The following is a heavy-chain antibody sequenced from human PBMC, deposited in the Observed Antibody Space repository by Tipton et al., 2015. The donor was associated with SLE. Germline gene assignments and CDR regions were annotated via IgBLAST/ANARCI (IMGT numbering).Heavy chain of an antibody. CDR2: ISSSSSYI. CDR1: QFTFSSYS. V-gene: IGHV3-21*03. Sequence: GSLRLSCAASQFTFSSYSMNWVRRAPGKGLEWVSSISSSSSYIYYADSVKGRFTISRDNAKNSLYLQMNSLRAEDTAVYYCARERYCSGGSCFRTFDIWGQGTMVTVSS. D-gene: IGHD2-15*01. J-gene: IGHJ3*02. CDR3: ARERYCSGGSCFRTFDI.